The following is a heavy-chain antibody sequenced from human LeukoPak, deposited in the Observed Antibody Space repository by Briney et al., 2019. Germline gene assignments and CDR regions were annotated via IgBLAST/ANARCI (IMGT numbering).Heavy chain of an antibody. D-gene: IGHD2-2*01. J-gene: IGHJ5*02. CDR1: GFTFSSYW. Sequence: GGSLRLSCAASGFTFSSYWMHWVRQAPGKGLVWVSRINSDGSSTSYADSVKGRFTISRDNAKNTLYLQMNSLRAEDTAVYYCARDEVYCSSTSCSSSWGQGTLVTVSS. V-gene: IGHV3-74*01. CDR3: ARDEVYCSSTSCSSS. CDR2: INSDGSST.